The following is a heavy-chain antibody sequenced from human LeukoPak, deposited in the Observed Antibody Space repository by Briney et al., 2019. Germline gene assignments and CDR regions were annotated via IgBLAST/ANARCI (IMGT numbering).Heavy chain of an antibody. CDR1: GGSISSSSYY. J-gene: IGHJ4*02. CDR2: IYYSGST. V-gene: IGHV4-39*01. CDR3: ARRAVRGVITYYFDY. D-gene: IGHD3-10*01. Sequence: SETLSLTCTVSGGSISSSSYYWGWIRQPPGKGLVWIGSIYYSGSTYYNPSLKSRVTISVDTSKNQFSLKLSSVTAADTAVYYCARRAVRGVITYYFDYWGQGTLVTVSS.